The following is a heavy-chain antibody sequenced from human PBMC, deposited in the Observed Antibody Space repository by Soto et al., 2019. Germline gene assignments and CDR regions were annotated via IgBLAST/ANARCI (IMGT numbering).Heavy chain of an antibody. J-gene: IGHJ5*02. CDR2: ISSSSSTI. Sequence: EVQLVESGGGLVQPGGSLRLSCAASGFTFSSYSMNWVRQAPGKGLEWVSYISSSSSTIYYADSVKGRFTISRDNAKNSLYLPMNSLIAEDTAVYYCARHPERRAQIGWFDPWGQGTLVTVAS. V-gene: IGHV3-48*01. CDR1: GFTFSSYS. D-gene: IGHD1-1*01. CDR3: ARHPERRAQIGWFDP.